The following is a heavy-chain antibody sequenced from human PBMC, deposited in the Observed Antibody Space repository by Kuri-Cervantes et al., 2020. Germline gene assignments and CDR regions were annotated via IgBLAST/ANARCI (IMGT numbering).Heavy chain of an antibody. D-gene: IGHD6-6*01. CDR3: VRGVLGYYSFYYMDV. V-gene: IGHV4-34*01. CDR1: GGYTGYY. CDR2: INHSGIT. J-gene: IGHJ6*03. Sequence: ESLKISCAVYGGYTGYYWSWIRQPPGKGLEWMGEINHSGITKYNPSVKSRITISLDTSKKQFSLTLSSVTAADTAMYYCVRGVLGYYSFYYMDVSGRGTAVTVSS.